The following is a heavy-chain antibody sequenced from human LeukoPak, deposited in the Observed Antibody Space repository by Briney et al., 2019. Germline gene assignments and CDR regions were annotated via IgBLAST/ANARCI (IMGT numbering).Heavy chain of an antibody. CDR3: ARVEWELLGFDY. D-gene: IGHD1-26*01. CDR2: VHYSGST. V-gene: IGHV4-59*01. Sequence: SETLSLTCTVSGGSISTYYWSWIRQSPGKGLEWIGNVHYSGSTNYNPSLKSRVTVSVDTSKNQFSLKVTSVTAADTAVYYCARVEWELLGFDYWGQGTLVTVSS. J-gene: IGHJ4*02. CDR1: GGSISTYY.